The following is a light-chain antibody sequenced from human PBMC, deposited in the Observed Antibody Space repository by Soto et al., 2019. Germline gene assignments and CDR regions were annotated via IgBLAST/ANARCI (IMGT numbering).Light chain of an antibody. Sequence: EIVLTQCPDTLSLSPGEGATLSCRASQSFTNRYLAWYQHKPGQAPRLLIYGASTRATGIPDRFSGSGFETDFSLTISRLEPEDFAVYFCQQYSTSPPITFGQGTRLEIK. CDR1: QSFTNRY. CDR3: QQYSTSPPIT. J-gene: IGKJ5*01. CDR2: GAS. V-gene: IGKV3-20*01.